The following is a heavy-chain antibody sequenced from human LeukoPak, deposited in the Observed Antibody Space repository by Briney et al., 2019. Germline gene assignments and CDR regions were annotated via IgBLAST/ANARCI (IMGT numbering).Heavy chain of an antibody. D-gene: IGHD4-17*01. J-gene: IGHJ6*04. CDR2: IIPIFGTA. V-gene: IGHV1-69*06. CDR1: GGTFSSYA. CDR3: ARAPRYGDYGDYYYYGMDV. Sequence: VAPVKVSCKASGGTFSSYAISWVRQAPGQGLEWMGGIIPIFGTANYAQKFQGRVTITADKSTSTAYMELSSLRSEDTAVYYCARAPRYGDYGDYYYYGMDVWGKGTTVTVSS.